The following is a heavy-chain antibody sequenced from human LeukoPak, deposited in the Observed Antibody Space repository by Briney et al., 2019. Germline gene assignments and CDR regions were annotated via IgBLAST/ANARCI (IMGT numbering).Heavy chain of an antibody. D-gene: IGHD3-10*01. CDR2: IYYSGST. CDR3: ARGGSWFDP. V-gene: IGHV4-39*07. J-gene: IGHJ5*02. CDR1: GGSLSSSSYY. Sequence: SETLSLTCTVSGGSLSSSSYYWGWIRPPPGNGLEWIGSIYYSGSTYYNPSLKSRVTISVDTSKNQFSLKLTSVTAADTAVYYCARGGSWFDPWGQGTLVTVSS.